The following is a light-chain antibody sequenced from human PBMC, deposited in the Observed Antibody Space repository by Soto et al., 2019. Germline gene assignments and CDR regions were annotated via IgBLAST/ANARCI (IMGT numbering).Light chain of an antibody. CDR3: QSYDSSLSGSV. CDR1: SSNIGAGYD. Sequence: QSVLTQPPSVSGAQGQRVTIYCTGISSNIGAGYDVHWYQQLPGTAPKLLIYGNSNRPSGVPDRFSGSKSGTSASLAITGLQAEDEADYYCQSYDSSLSGSVFGGGTKLTVL. V-gene: IGLV1-40*01. J-gene: IGLJ3*02. CDR2: GNS.